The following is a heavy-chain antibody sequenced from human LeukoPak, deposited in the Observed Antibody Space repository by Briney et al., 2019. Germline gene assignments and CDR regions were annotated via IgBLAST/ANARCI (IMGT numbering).Heavy chain of an antibody. CDR3: ASETSGYYYYGMDV. J-gene: IGHJ6*04. CDR1: GFTFSSYA. V-gene: IGHV3-23*01. Sequence: PGGSLRLSCAASGFTFSSYAMSWVRQAPGKGLEWVSAISGSGGSTYYADSVKGRFTISRDNSKNTLYLQMNSLRAEDTAVYYCASETSGYYYYGMDVWGKGTTVTVSS. CDR2: ISGSGGST.